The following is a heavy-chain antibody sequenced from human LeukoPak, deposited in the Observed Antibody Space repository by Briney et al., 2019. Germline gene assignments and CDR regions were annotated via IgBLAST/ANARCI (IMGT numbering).Heavy chain of an antibody. CDR1: GFTVSSNY. J-gene: IGHJ4*02. Sequence: GGSLRLSCAASGFTVSSNYRSWVRQAPGKGLEWVSVIYSGGSTYYADSVKGRFTISRDNSKNTLYLQMNSLRAEDTAVYYCARAYYGVPSFDYWGQGTLVTVSS. D-gene: IGHD4-17*01. V-gene: IGHV3-66*01. CDR2: IYSGGST. CDR3: ARAYYGVPSFDY.